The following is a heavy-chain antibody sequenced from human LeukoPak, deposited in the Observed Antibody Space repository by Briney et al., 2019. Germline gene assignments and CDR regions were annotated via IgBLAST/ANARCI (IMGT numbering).Heavy chain of an antibody. CDR2: INPNSGGT. D-gene: IGHD6-19*01. CDR1: GYTFTGYY. V-gene: IGHV1-2*02. CDR3: ARGIGSGWFYFDY. J-gene: IGHJ4*02. Sequence: ASVKVSCKASGYTFTGYYMHWVRQAPGQGLEWTGWINPNSGGTNYAQKFQGRVTMTRDTSISTVYMELSRLRSDDTAVYYCARGIGSGWFYFDYWGQGALVTVSS.